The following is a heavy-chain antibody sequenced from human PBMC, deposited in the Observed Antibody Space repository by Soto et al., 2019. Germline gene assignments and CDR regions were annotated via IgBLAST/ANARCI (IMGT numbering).Heavy chain of an antibody. D-gene: IGHD6-13*01. J-gene: IGHJ4*02. V-gene: IGHV1-3*01. Sequence: ASVKVSCKASGYTFTSYAMHWVRQAPGQRLEWMGWINAGNGNTKYSQKFQGRVTITRDTSASTPYMELSSLRSEDTAVYYCARGIAPYYFDYWGQGTLVTVSS. CDR1: GYTFTSYA. CDR2: INAGNGNT. CDR3: ARGIAPYYFDY.